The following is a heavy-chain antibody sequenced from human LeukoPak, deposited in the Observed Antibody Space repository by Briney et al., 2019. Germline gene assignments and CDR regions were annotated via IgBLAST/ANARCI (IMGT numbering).Heavy chain of an antibody. V-gene: IGHV4-30-4*02. Sequence: SETLSLTCTVSGGSISSGDYYWSGIRQPPGKGLGGIGYIYYSGSTYYNPSLKGRVTISVDTSKNQFSLKLSSVTAADTAVYYCAGGAAASLGWYFDLWGRGTLVTVSS. CDR3: AGGAAASLGWYFDL. CDR1: GGSISSGDYY. J-gene: IGHJ2*01. CDR2: IYYSGST. D-gene: IGHD6-13*01.